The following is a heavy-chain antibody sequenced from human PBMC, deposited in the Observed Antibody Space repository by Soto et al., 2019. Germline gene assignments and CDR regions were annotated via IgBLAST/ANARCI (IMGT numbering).Heavy chain of an antibody. J-gene: IGHJ4*02. D-gene: IGHD3-16*01. CDR3: ARLVDDYIWGSYYFDY. V-gene: IGHV4-59*08. CDR2: IYYSGST. CDR1: GGSISSYY. Sequence: SETLSLTCTVSGGSISSYYWSWIRQPPGKGLEWIGYIYYSGSTNYNPSLKSRVTISVDTSKNQFSLKLSSVTAADTAVYYCARLVDDYIWGSYYFDYWGQGTLVTVSS.